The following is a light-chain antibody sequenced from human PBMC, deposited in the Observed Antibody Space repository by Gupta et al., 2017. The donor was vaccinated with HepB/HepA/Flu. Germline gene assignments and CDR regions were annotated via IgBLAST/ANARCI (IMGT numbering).Light chain of an antibody. CDR1: QDIRND. J-gene: IGKJ1*01. CDR3: RHENMSPRT. CDR2: QAS. Sequence: DIQMTQSPSSLSASVGDRVTITCRASQDIRNDFSWYQQKPGKAPKRLIYQASTLRSGVPSRFSGSGSGTEFILTISSLQPEDFATYCCRHENMSPRTFGQGTKVEIK. V-gene: IGKV1-17*01.